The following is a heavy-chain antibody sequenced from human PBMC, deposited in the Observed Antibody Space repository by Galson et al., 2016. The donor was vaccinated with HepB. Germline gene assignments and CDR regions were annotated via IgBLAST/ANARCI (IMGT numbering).Heavy chain of an antibody. Sequence: SETLSLTCTVSGGSIRGDSWSWIRQPPGRGLEWIGYIYKGGSTDYNPSLASRVTISIDTSKRQFSLKLSSVIAADTAVYYCARAQDYGFWIVSRPDYFDSWGQGILVAVSS. CDR1: GGSIRGDS. D-gene: IGHD3-3*01. CDR3: ARAQDYGFWIVSRPDYFDS. J-gene: IGHJ4*02. V-gene: IGHV4-59*01. CDR2: IYKGGST.